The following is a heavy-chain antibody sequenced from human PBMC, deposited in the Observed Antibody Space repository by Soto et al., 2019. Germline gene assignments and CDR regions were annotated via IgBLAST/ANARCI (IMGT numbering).Heavy chain of an antibody. V-gene: IGHV1-46*01. CDR1: GYTFSSYY. Sequence: QVQLVQSGAEVKEPGASVKVSCKASGYTFSSYYMHWVRQAPGQGLEWMGIINPNSGDTSYAQKFQGRVTMTRDTSTSTVYMELSSLRSEDTAVYYCVREVTAFAIWGQGTMVTVSS. CDR2: INPNSGDT. J-gene: IGHJ3*02. D-gene: IGHD5-18*01. CDR3: VREVTAFAI.